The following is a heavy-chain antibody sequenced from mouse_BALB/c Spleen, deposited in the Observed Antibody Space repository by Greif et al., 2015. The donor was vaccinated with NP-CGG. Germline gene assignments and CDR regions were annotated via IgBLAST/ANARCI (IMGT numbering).Heavy chain of an antibody. D-gene: IGHD2-12*01. CDR2: ISSGGSYT. CDR3: ARHRGYRDAIDY. CDR1: GFTFSSYG. Sequence: EVKLMESGGDLVKPGGSLKLSCAASGFTFSSYGMSWVRQTPDKRLEWVATISSGGSYTYYPDSVKGRFTISRDNAKNTLYLQMSSLKSEDTAMYYCARHRGYRDAIDYWGQGTSVTVSS. J-gene: IGHJ4*01. V-gene: IGHV5-6*01.